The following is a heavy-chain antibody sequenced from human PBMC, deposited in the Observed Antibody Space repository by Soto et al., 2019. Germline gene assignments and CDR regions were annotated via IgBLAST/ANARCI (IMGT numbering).Heavy chain of an antibody. J-gene: IGHJ5*02. CDR2: IYYSGST. V-gene: IGHV4-59*01. CDR3: ARESRSYLGQADWFDP. D-gene: IGHD3-10*01. Sequence: KSSETLSLTCTVSGGSISSYYWSWIRQPPGKGLEWIGYIYYSGSTNYNPSLKSRVTISVDTSKNQFSLKLSSVTAADTAVYYCARESRSYLGQADWFDPWGQGTLVTVSS. CDR1: GGSISSYY.